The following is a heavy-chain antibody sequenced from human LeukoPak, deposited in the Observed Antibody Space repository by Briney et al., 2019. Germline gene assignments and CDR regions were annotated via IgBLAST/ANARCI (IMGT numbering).Heavy chain of an antibody. CDR3: ARDWEGAAGEPLFDL. V-gene: IGHV3-30*02. CDR2: IRLDGSYK. Sequence: GGSLRLSCAASGFTFSDYGMHWVRQAPGKGLEWVAFIRLDGSYKYYADSVKGRFTISRDNSKNTVVLQMNSLRGEDTAVYYCARDWEGAAGEPLFDLWAQGTLVIVSS. D-gene: IGHD3-9*01. J-gene: IGHJ4*02. CDR1: GFTFSDYG.